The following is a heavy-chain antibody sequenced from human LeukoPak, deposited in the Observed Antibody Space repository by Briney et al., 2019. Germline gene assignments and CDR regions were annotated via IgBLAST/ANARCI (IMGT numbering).Heavy chain of an antibody. CDR1: GFTFSSYG. CDR2: IRYDGSNK. D-gene: IGHD4/OR15-4a*01. J-gene: IGHJ4*02. V-gene: IGHV3-30*02. CDR3: ANELGD. Sequence: GGSLRLSCAASGFTFSSYGMHWVRQAPGKGLEWVGFIRYDGSNKYYADSVKGRFTISRDNSKKTLYLEMNSLRAEDTAVYYWANELGDWGQGTLVTVSS.